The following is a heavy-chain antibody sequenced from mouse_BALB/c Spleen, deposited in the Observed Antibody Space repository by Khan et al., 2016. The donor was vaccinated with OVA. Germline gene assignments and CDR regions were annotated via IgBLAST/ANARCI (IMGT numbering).Heavy chain of an antibody. CDR1: GFSLTGGG. CDR2: LWGDGST. Sequence: VELVESGPGLVAPSQRLSITCTVTGFSLTGGGVNWVRQPPGKGLVWLGMLWGDGSTDYNSVLNSRLSFSKDNSKSHVFLKMNSLQTDDTARYYSARAYYGKYREAMDYWGQGPSVTVSS. V-gene: IGHV2-6-7*01. CDR3: ARAYYGKYREAMDY. D-gene: IGHD2-10*01. J-gene: IGHJ4*01.